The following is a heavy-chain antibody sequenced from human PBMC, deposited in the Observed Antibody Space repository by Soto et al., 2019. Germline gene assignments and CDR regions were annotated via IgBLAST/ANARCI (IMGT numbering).Heavy chain of an antibody. CDR3: AQTLGLAVAGPGRFDL. Sequence: QVQLVQSGAAVKKPGSSVKVSYKASGGTFSNYAISWVRQAPGQGLEWMGGITPIFGTANYAQKFQGRVTITADESMSTAYMELSRLRSDDTAVYYCAQTLGLAVAGPGRFDLWGRGTLVTVSS. D-gene: IGHD6-19*01. V-gene: IGHV1-69*12. CDR2: ITPIFGTA. J-gene: IGHJ2*01. CDR1: GGTFSNYA.